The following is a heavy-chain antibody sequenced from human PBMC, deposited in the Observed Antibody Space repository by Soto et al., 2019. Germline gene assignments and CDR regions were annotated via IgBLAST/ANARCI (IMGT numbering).Heavy chain of an antibody. V-gene: IGHV3-23*01. Sequence: GSLRLSCAASGFTFSTYAMSWVRQAPGKGLEWVSAISGSGGSTYYADSVKGRFTISRDNSENTLYLQMNSLRAEDTAMYYCAKDLSTGSSSFLLYFDSWGQGTQVTVSS. CDR2: ISGSGGST. J-gene: IGHJ4*02. CDR1: GFTFSTYA. CDR3: AKDLSTGSSSFLLYFDS. D-gene: IGHD6-6*01.